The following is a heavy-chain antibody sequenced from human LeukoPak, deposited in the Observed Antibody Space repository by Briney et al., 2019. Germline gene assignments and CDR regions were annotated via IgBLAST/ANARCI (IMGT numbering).Heavy chain of an antibody. Sequence: PGGSLRLSCAASGFTFSSYAMNWVRQAPGKGLEWVSLISASGGSTYYADSVKGRFTISRDNSKNTLYLQMNSLRADDTAVYYCAKMSYDVWSGSDSWGQGTLVTVSS. V-gene: IGHV3-23*01. CDR2: ISASGGST. CDR3: AKMSYDVWSGSDS. J-gene: IGHJ4*02. CDR1: GFTFSSYA. D-gene: IGHD3-3*01.